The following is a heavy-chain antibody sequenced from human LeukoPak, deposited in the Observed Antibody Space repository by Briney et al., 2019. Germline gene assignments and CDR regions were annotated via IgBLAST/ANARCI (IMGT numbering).Heavy chain of an antibody. CDR3: AKQGCPNGGCYSYYYYMDV. V-gene: IGHV3-23*01. D-gene: IGHD2-8*01. CDR1: RFTFSSYA. CDR2: ISGSGGST. J-gene: IGHJ6*03. Sequence: GGSLRLSCPASRFTFSSYAISWVRQAPGKGLEWVSAISGSGGSTYHADSVKGRFTISRDNSKNTLYLQMNSLRAEDTAVYYCAKQGCPNGGCYSYYYYMDVWGKGTTVTVSS.